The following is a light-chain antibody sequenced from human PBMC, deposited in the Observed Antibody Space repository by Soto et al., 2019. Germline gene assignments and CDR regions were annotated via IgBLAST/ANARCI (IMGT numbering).Light chain of an antibody. J-gene: IGKJ5*01. V-gene: IGKV3-20*01. CDR3: QQYGSSIT. CDR1: QSVSSSY. Sequence: EIVLTQSPGTLSLSPGERATLSCRASQSVSSSYLAWYHQKPGQAPRPLIYGASSRATGIPDRFSGSGSGTDFTLTISRLEPEDFAVYYCQQYGSSITFGQGTRLEIK. CDR2: GAS.